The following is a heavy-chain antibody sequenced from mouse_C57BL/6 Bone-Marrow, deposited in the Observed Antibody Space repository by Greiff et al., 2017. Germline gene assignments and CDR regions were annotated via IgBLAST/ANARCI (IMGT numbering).Heavy chain of an antibody. V-gene: IGHV1-69*01. CDR2: IDPSDSYT. Sequence: KQSCKASGYTFTSYWMHWVKQRPGQGLEWIGEIDPSDSYTNYNQKFKGKSTLTVDKSSSTAYMQLSSLTSEDSAVYYCARQGVTTDFDYWGQGTTLTVSS. CDR3: ARQGVTTDFDY. J-gene: IGHJ2*01. D-gene: IGHD2-2*01. CDR1: GYTFTSYW.